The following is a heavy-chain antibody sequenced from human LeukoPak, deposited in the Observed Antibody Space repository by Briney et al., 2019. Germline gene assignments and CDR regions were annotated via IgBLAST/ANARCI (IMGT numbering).Heavy chain of an antibody. CDR2: LSYDGSNE. D-gene: IGHD4-23*01. Sequence: GRSLRLSCAASGFTFSSYAMHWVRQAPGKGLEWVAVLSYDGSNEYYADSVKGRFTISRDNAKNSLYLQMNSLRAEDTALYYCARNDGGLPYWGRGTLVTVSS. CDR3: ARNDGGLPY. V-gene: IGHV3-30*03. J-gene: IGHJ4*02. CDR1: GFTFSSYA.